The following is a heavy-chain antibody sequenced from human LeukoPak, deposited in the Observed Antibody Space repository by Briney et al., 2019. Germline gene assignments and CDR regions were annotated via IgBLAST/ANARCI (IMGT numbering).Heavy chain of an antibody. CDR3: ARLIGYYYDSST. V-gene: IGHV4-34*01. CDR1: GGSFSGYY. D-gene: IGHD3-22*01. J-gene: IGHJ4*02. CDR2: INHSGST. Sequence: PSETLSLTCAVYGGSFSGYYWSWIRQPPGKGLEWIGEINHSGSTNYNPSLKSRVTISVDKSKNQFSLKLSTVTAADTAVYYCARLIGYYYDSSTWGQGTLVTVSS.